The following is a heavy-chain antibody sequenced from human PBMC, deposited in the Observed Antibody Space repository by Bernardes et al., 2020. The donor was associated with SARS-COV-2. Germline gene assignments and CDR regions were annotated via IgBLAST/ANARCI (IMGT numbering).Heavy chain of an antibody. CDR3: ARSRPGDY. Sequence: ASVQVSCKASGYTFITYHINWVRQAPGHGLEWMGSISPYNGNTNYAQKFQGRVTMTTDTSTSTAYMELRSLRSDDTAVYYCARSRPGDYWGQGTLGT. V-gene: IGHV1-18*01. J-gene: IGHJ4*02. CDR1: GYTFITYH. CDR2: ISPYNGNT.